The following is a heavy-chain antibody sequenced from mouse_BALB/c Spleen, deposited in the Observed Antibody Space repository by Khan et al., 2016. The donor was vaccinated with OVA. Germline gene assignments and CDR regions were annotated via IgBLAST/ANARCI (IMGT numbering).Heavy chain of an antibody. V-gene: IGHV1-7*01. D-gene: IGHD2-14*01. Sequence: VQLQQSGAELAKPGASVKMSCKASGYTFTTYWMHWVKQRPGQGLEWIGYINPSTGYTEYNQNFKDKATLTADKSSSTAYMQLISLTSEDSAVYYCASHRYDVSWFAYWGQGTLVTVSA. CDR2: INPSTGYT. J-gene: IGHJ3*01. CDR3: ASHRYDVSWFAY. CDR1: GYTFTTYW.